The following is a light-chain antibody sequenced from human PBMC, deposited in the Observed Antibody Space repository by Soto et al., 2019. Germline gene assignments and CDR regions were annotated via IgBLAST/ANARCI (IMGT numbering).Light chain of an antibody. CDR3: CSYAGTSTPFV. Sequence: QSALTQPASVSGSPGQSITISCTGTSSDVGSYNLVSWYQQHPGKAPKLMIYEVSKRPSGVSNRFSASKSGNTASLTISGLQAEDEADYYCCSYAGTSTPFVFGTGTQLTVL. CDR2: EVS. V-gene: IGLV2-23*02. CDR1: SSDVGSYNL. J-gene: IGLJ7*01.